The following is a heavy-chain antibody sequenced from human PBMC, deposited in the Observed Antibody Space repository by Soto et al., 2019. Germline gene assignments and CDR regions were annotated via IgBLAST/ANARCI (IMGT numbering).Heavy chain of an antibody. V-gene: IGHV3-33*01. CDR1: GFTFSSYG. J-gene: IGHJ4*02. Sequence: LRLSCAASGFTFSSYGMHWVRQAPGKGLEWVAVIWYDGSNKYYADSVKGRFTISRDNSKNTLYLQMNSLRAEDTAVYYCARESYDSSGYYYPDYWGQGTLVTVSS. CDR3: ARESYDSSGYYYPDY. D-gene: IGHD3-22*01. CDR2: IWYDGSNK.